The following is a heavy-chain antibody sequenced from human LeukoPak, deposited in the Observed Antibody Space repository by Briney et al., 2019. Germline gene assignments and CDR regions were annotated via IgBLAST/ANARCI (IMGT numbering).Heavy chain of an antibody. CDR3: ARGSEDIVVVPAAMYYYYMDV. Sequence: SETLSLTCAVYGGSFSGYYWSWIRQPPGKGLEWIGEINHSGSTNYNPSLKSRVTISVDMSKNQFSLKLSSVTAADTAVYYCARGSEDIVVVPAAMYYYYMDVWGKGTTVTVSS. CDR1: GGSFSGYY. V-gene: IGHV4-34*01. D-gene: IGHD2-2*01. J-gene: IGHJ6*03. CDR2: INHSGST.